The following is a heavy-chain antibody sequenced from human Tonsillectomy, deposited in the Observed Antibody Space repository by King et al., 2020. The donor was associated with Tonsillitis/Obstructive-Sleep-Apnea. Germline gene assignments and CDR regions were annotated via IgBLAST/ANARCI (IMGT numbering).Heavy chain of an antibody. CDR1: GFSLSTSGVG. Sequence: ITLKESGPTLVKPTQTLTLTCTFSGFSLSTSGVGVGWIRQPPGKALEWLALIYWDDDKRYSPSLKSRLTITKDTSKNQVVLTMTNMDPVDTATYYCAHRRGLFWRGYFDYWGQGTLVTVSS. V-gene: IGHV2-5*02. D-gene: IGHD3-3*01. J-gene: IGHJ4*02. CDR2: IYWDDDK. CDR3: AHRRGLFWRGYFDY.